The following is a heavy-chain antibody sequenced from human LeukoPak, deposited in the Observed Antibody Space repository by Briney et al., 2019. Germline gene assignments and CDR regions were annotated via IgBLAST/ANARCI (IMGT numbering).Heavy chain of an antibody. V-gene: IGHV4-59*01. J-gene: IGHJ4*02. D-gene: IGHD6-13*01. CDR3: ARLGYSSSWYVFDY. CDR1: GGSISSYY. Sequence: PSETLSLTCTVSGGSISSYYWSWIRQPPGKGLKWIGYIYYSGSAIYNPSLKSRVTISVDTSKSQFSLNLSSVTAADTAVYYCARLGYSSSWYVFDYWGQGTLVTVSS. CDR2: IYYSGSA.